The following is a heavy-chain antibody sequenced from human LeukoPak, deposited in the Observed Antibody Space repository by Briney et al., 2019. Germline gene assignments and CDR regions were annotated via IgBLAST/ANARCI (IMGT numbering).Heavy chain of an antibody. J-gene: IGHJ4*02. CDR1: GGSFSGYY. Sequence: KPSETLSVTCAVYGGSFSGYYWSRIRQPPGKGLEWIGEINHSGSTNYNPSLKSRVTTSVDTSKNQFSLKLSSVTAADTAVYYCARTSRYSSGWYLDYWGQGTLVTVSS. CDR3: ARTSRYSSGWYLDY. CDR2: INHSGST. V-gene: IGHV4-34*01. D-gene: IGHD6-19*01.